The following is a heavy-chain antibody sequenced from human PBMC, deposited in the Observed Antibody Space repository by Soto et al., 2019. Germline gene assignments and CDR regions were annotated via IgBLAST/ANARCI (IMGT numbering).Heavy chain of an antibody. CDR3: ARGWGYDTSDYYYAY. V-gene: IGHV1-69*13. CDR2: ITPIFGTA. Sequence: ASVKVSCKAYGGTFSRYAISWVRQAPGQGLEWMGGITPIFGTANYAQKFQGRVAITADESTRTSYMELRSLRSGDTAVYYCARGWGYDTSDYYYAYWGQGTLVTVSS. J-gene: IGHJ4*02. CDR1: GGTFSRYA. D-gene: IGHD3-22*01.